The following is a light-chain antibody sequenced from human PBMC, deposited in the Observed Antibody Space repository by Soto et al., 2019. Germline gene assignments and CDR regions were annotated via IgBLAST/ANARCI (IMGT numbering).Light chain of an antibody. Sequence: EIVLTQSPGILSLSPGERATLSCRASQSVRSTYLAWYQQKPGQAPRLLIHGASSRATGIPDRFSGSGSGTDFTLTISRLEPEDFAVYYCQYYSSSLSITFGQGIRLDIK. CDR3: QYYSSSLSIT. V-gene: IGKV3-20*01. CDR1: QSVRSTY. CDR2: GAS. J-gene: IGKJ5*01.